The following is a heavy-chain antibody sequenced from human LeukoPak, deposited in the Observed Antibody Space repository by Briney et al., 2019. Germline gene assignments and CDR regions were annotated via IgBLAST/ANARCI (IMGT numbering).Heavy chain of an antibody. CDR1: GDSVSSNSAA. D-gene: IGHD6-13*01. V-gene: IGHV6-1*01. J-gene: IGHJ6*02. CDR2: TYYRSKWYN. Sequence: SQTLSLTCAISGDSVSSNSAAWNWIRQSPSRGLEWLGRTYYRSKWYNDYAVSVKSRITINPDTSENQFSLRLNSVTPEDTAVYYCARGYSSSWSLLTALWDYGMDVWGQGTTVTVSS. CDR3: ARGYSSSWSLLTALWDYGMDV.